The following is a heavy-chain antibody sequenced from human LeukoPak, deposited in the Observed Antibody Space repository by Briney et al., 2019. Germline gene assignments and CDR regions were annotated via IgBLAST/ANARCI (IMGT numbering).Heavy chain of an antibody. Sequence: GASVKVSCKASGYTFTSYGISWVRQATGQGLEWMGWMNPNSGNTGYAQKFQGRVTITRNTSISTAYMELSSLRSEDTAVYYCARGGVYNWFDPWGQGTLVTVSS. J-gene: IGHJ5*02. CDR2: MNPNSGNT. CDR1: GYTFTSYG. CDR3: ARGGVYNWFDP. D-gene: IGHD3-10*01. V-gene: IGHV1-8*03.